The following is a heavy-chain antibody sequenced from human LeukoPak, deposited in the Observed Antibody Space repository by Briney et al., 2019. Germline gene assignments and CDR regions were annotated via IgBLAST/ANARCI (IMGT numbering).Heavy chain of an antibody. D-gene: IGHD3-22*01. V-gene: IGHV3-48*02. Sequence: PGGSLRLSSAASGFTFSSYSMNWVRQAPGKGLEWVSYISSSSSTIYYADSVKGRFTISRDNAKNSLYLQMNSLRDEDTAVYYCARDLRYDSSGYPDYWGQGTLVTVSS. J-gene: IGHJ4*02. CDR3: ARDLRYDSSGYPDY. CDR1: GFTFSSYS. CDR2: ISSSSSTI.